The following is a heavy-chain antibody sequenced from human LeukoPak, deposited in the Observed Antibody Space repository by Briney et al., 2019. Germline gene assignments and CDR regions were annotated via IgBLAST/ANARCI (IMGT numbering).Heavy chain of an antibody. Sequence: GGSLRLSCAASGFTLSSNYMSWVRQAPGKGLEWVSVIYSGGSTYYADSVKGRFTISRDNSKNTLYLQMNRLRAEDTAVYYCARDSRKSGSYYYYYYMDVWGKGTTVTVSS. D-gene: IGHD1-26*01. CDR2: IYSGGST. CDR1: GFTLSSNY. CDR3: ARDSRKSGSYYYYYYMDV. V-gene: IGHV3-53*01. J-gene: IGHJ6*03.